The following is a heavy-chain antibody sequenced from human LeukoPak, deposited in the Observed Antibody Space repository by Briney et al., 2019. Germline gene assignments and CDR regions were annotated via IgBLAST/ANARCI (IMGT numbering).Heavy chain of an antibody. CDR2: ISASGGST. CDR3: AKDQRWESPHYLDS. CDR1: GFTFSSSA. D-gene: IGHD1-26*01. V-gene: IGHV3-23*01. Sequence: HPGGPLRLSCAASGFTFSSSAMSWVRQVPGKGLEWVSGISASGGSTSYADSVRGRFTISRDNSKNTLYVQMNSLRDEDTAVYHCAKDQRWESPHYLDSWGQGTLVTVSS. J-gene: IGHJ4*02.